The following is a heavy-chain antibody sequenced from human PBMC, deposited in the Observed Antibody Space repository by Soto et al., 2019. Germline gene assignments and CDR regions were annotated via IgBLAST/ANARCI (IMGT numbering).Heavy chain of an antibody. V-gene: IGHV4-59*01. D-gene: IGHD6-19*01. CDR3: ARVDQWLGTYYFDY. J-gene: IGHJ4*02. CDR2: IHNSGGT. Sequence: SETLSLTCTVSGDSIARYYWSWIRQPPGKGLEWMGFIHNSGGTNYNPSLKSRVTISVDTSKNQLSLKVSSVTAADTAVYYCARVDQWLGTYYFDYWGRGTLVTVSS. CDR1: GDSIARYY.